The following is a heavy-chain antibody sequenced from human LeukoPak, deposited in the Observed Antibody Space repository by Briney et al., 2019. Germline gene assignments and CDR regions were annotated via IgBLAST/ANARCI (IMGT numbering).Heavy chain of an antibody. J-gene: IGHJ4*02. Sequence: GGSLRLSCAASGFTFSSYAMSWVRQAPGKGLEWVSAISGSGGSTYYADSVKGRFTISRDNAKNSLYLQMNSLRAEDTALYYCAKDLTTSLSIAVPGGFDYWGQGTLVTVSS. CDR2: ISGSGGST. CDR1: GFTFSSYA. V-gene: IGHV3-23*01. D-gene: IGHD6-19*01. CDR3: AKDLTTSLSIAVPGGFDY.